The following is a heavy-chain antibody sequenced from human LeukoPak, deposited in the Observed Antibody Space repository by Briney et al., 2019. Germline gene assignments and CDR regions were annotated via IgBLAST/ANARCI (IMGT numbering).Heavy chain of an antibody. V-gene: IGHV3-30*02. CDR1: GFTFSSYS. J-gene: IGHJ4*02. D-gene: IGHD1-26*01. Sequence: GGSLRLSCAASGFTFSSYSMHWVRQAPAKGLEWVTLIRSDGSHKDYTESVKGRFTISRDNSENTLYLQMNSLRSDDTAVYYCAKDRSGVGPTAADYWGQGTLVIVSS. CDR2: IRSDGSHK. CDR3: AKDRSGVGPTAADY.